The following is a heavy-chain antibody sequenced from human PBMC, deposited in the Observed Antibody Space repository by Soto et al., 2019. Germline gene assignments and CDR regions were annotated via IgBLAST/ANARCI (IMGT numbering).Heavy chain of an antibody. Sequence: GGSLRLSGPASDFTFSSYWMSWVRQAPGKGLEWVANIKQDGSEKYYVDSVKGRFTISRDNAKNSLYLQMNSLRAEDTAVYYCXRARITMIVVVEDAFDIWGQGTMVTVSS. J-gene: IGHJ3*02. CDR3: XRARITMIVVVEDAFDI. CDR2: IKQDGSEK. V-gene: IGHV3-7*01. CDR1: DFTFSSYW. D-gene: IGHD3-22*01.